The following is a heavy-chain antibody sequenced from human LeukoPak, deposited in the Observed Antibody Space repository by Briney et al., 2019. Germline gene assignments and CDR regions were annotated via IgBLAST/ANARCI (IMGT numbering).Heavy chain of an antibody. J-gene: IGHJ4*02. CDR1: GFTFSSYG. D-gene: IGHD3-10*01. Sequence: PGGSLRLSCAASGFTFSSYGMHWVRQAPGKGLEWVAVIWYDGSNKYYADSVKGRFTISRDNSKNTLYLQMNSLRAEDTAEYYCARDPAQGFGELFSPPDYWGQGTLVTVSS. CDR2: IWYDGSNK. CDR3: ARDPAQGFGELFSPPDY. V-gene: IGHV3-33*01.